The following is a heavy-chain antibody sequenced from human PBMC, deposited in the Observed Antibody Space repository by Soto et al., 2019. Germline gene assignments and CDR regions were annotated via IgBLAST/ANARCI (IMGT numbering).Heavy chain of an antibody. V-gene: IGHV3-23*01. CDR1: GFRFNDYS. D-gene: IGHD1-1*01. CDR3: AKRATTVPTHGNYFAC. Sequence: EVQLLESGGGVVQPGWFLRLSCAASGFRFNDYSMTSVRQAPRRGAEGVSTLTRRGTPFYADSVKGRFTISRDNSKNTLSLQMHSLRTEDTALYDCAKRATTVPTHGNYFACWGQGTLVTVSS. J-gene: IGHJ4*02. CDR2: LTRRGTP.